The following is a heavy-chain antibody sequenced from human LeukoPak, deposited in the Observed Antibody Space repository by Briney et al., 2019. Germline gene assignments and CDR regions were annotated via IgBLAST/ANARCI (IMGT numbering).Heavy chain of an antibody. V-gene: IGHV1-46*01. J-gene: IGHJ3*02. CDR1: GYTFSNYY. D-gene: IGHD5-24*01. CDR3: ARIRDGYNDAYDI. Sequence: ASVKVSCKASGYTFSNYYLHWVRQAPGQGLEWMGLINPTAGNTYYAQRFQGRVTMTRNTSTSTVYMELSSLRSEDTAVYYCARIRDGYNDAYDIWGQGTMVTVPS. CDR2: INPTAGNT.